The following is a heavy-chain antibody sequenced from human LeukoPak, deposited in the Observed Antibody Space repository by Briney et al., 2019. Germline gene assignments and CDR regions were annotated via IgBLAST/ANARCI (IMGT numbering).Heavy chain of an antibody. V-gene: IGHV4-39*07. D-gene: IGHD3-22*01. J-gene: IGHJ4*02. CDR1: GGSISSSSYY. CDR2: IYYSGST. CDR3: AREVYYYDSSGYYPNYFDY. Sequence: SETLSLTCTVSGGSISSSSYYWGWIRQPPGKGLEWIGSIYYSGSTYYNPSLKSRVTISVDTSKNQFSLKLSSVTAADTAVYYCAREVYYYDSSGYYPNYFDYWGQGTLVTVSS.